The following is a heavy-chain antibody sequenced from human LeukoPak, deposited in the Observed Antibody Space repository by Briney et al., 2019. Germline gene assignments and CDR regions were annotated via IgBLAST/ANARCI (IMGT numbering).Heavy chain of an antibody. J-gene: IGHJ4*02. V-gene: IGHV4-39*01. CDR1: GGSISSSTYH. D-gene: IGHD3-10*01. CDR3: ATVSMVRGVESDY. Sequence: SETLSLTCTVSGGSISSSTYHWGWIRQPPGKGLEGIGSIYYSGSTYYNPSLKSRVTISVDTSKNQFSLKLSSVTAPDTAVYYCATVSMVRGVESDYWGQGTLVTVSS. CDR2: IYYSGST.